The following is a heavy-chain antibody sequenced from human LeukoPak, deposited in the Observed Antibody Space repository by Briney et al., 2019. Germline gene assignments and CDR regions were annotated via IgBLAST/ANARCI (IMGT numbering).Heavy chain of an antibody. Sequence: HGESLKISCKGSGYSFTSYRIGWVRQMPGKGLEWMGIIYPGDSDTRYSPSFQGQVTISADKSISTAYLQWSSLKASDTAMYYCARHGYSSSWGYYFDYWGQGTLVTVSS. CDR3: ARHGYSSSWGYYFDY. J-gene: IGHJ4*02. V-gene: IGHV5-51*01. CDR2: IYPGDSDT. CDR1: GYSFTSYR. D-gene: IGHD6-6*01.